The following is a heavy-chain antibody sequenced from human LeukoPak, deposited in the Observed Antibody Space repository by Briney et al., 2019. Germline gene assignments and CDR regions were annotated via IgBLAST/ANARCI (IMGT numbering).Heavy chain of an antibody. CDR3: ARREAYSSGWPFDY. D-gene: IGHD6-19*01. CDR2: ISTYNANT. V-gene: IGHV1-18*01. Sequence: ASVKVSCKASGYTFTSYGISWVRQAPGQGLEWMGWISTYNANTNYAQKLQGRVTMTTDTSTSTAYMEVRSLRSDDTAVYYCARREAYSSGWPFDYWAREPWSPSPQ. CDR1: GYTFTSYG. J-gene: IGHJ4*02.